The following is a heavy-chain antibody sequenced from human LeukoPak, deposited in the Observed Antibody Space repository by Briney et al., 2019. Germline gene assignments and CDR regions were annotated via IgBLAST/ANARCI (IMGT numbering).Heavy chain of an antibody. Sequence: PGRSLRLSCAAFGFTFGSSSMSWVRQAPGNGLGWVSYISSSSSTTYYADAVKGRFTISSDNAKNSLYLQMNSLRAEDTAVYYCSREGYSNCYMDVWGKGTTVTVSS. CDR1: GFTFGSSS. D-gene: IGHD4-11*01. CDR3: SREGYSNCYMDV. CDR2: ISSSSSTT. J-gene: IGHJ6*03. V-gene: IGHV3-48*04.